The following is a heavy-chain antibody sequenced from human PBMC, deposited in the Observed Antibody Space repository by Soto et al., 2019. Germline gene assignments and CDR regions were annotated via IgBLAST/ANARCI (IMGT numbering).Heavy chain of an antibody. J-gene: IGHJ4*02. V-gene: IGHV3-23*01. CDR1: VFTFSSYA. D-gene: IGHD2-2*01. Sequence: PVGSVRLSCAASVFTFSSYAMSWVRQAPGKGLEWVSAISGSGGSTYYADSVKGRFTISRDNSKNTLYLQMNSLRAEDTAVYYCAKSPGRTNDYWGQGTLVTVSS. CDR3: AKSPGRTNDY. CDR2: ISGSGGST.